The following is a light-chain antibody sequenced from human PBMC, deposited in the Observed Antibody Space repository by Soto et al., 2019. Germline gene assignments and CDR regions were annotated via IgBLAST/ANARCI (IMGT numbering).Light chain of an antibody. J-gene: IGLJ1*01. V-gene: IGLV2-14*01. CDR1: SSDVGGYNY. Sequence: QSVLPQPASGSGSPGQSITISCTGTSSDVGGYNYVSWYQQHPGKAPKLMIYDVSNRPSGVSNRFSGSKSGNTASLTISGLQAEDEADYYCSSYTSSSILYVFGTGTKVTVL. CDR2: DVS. CDR3: SSYTSSSILYV.